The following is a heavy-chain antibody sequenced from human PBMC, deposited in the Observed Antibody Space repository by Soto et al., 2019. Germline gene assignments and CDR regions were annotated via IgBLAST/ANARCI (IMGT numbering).Heavy chain of an antibody. D-gene: IGHD5-18*01. J-gene: IGHJ6*02. CDR2: IIPIFGTA. V-gene: IGHV1-69*13. Sequence: SVKVSCKASGGTFSSYAISWVRQAPGQGLEWMGGIIPIFGTANYPLKFQGRVTITADESTSTAYMELSSLRSEDTAVNYYARDAPSTLVRYSYGFYGMDVWGQGTTVTVSS. CDR1: GGTFSSYA. CDR3: ARDAPSTLVRYSYGFYGMDV.